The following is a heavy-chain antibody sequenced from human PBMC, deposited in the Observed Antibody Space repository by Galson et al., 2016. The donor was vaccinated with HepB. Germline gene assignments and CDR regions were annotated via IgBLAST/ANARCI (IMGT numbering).Heavy chain of an antibody. CDR3: ARDPSDISAYPQYHFDY. Sequence: SVKVSCKASGYTFTSHSIHWVRQAPGQRLEWMGWINAGNDNTKYSPKFHDRVTITRDTSANTVYMELNSLRSQDTAMYYCARDPSDISAYPQYHFDYWGQGTLVTVSS. V-gene: IGHV1-3*01. CDR2: INAGNDNT. CDR1: GYTFTSHS. J-gene: IGHJ4*02. D-gene: IGHD3-22*01.